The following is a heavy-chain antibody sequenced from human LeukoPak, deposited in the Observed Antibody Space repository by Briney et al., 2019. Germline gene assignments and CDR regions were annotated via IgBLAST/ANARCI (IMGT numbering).Heavy chain of an antibody. CDR2: ISFDGANK. CDR3: AKSGSHNAFDT. CDR1: GFTFNSYT. J-gene: IGHJ3*02. D-gene: IGHD1-26*01. Sequence: PGRSLRLSCAASGFTFNSYTLHWVRQVPDKGLEWVTIISFDGANKYYADSVKGRFTISRDNSKNTLYLQMNSLRPEDTAVYYCAKSGSHNAFDTWGQGTMVTVSS. V-gene: IGHV3-30-3*01.